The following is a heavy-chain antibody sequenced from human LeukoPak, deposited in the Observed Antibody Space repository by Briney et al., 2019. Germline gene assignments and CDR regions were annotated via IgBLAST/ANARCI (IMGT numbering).Heavy chain of an antibody. Sequence: SETLSLTCTVSGGSISSYYWSWIRQPAGKGLEWIGRIYTSGSTNYNPSLKSRVTISVDTSKNQFSLKLSSVTAADTAVYYCASGAEDTSAGDQLLKRQNWFDPWGQGTLVTVSS. D-gene: IGHD2-2*01. CDR1: GGSISSYY. CDR2: IYTSGST. J-gene: IGHJ5*02. CDR3: ASGAEDTSAGDQLLKRQNWFDP. V-gene: IGHV4-4*07.